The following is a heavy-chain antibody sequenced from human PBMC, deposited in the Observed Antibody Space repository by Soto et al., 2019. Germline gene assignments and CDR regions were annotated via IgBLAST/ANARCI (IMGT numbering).Heavy chain of an antibody. D-gene: IGHD2-15*01. J-gene: IGHJ4*02. Sequence: GGSLRLSCAASGFTFSSYAMSWVRQAPGKGLEWVSGITGSGGSTYYADSVKGRFTISRDNSKTTLYLQMNSLRAEDTAGYYCAKDLGGFVWGKGTLVTVSS. CDR3: AKDLGGFV. CDR2: ITGSGGST. CDR1: GFTFSSYA. V-gene: IGHV3-23*01.